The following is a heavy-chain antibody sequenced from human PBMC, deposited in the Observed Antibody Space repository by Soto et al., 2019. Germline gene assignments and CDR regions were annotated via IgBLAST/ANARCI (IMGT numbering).Heavy chain of an antibody. D-gene: IGHD2-15*01. CDR2: INHSGST. CDR3: ARGTLRCSGGSCYSGYYFDY. V-gene: IGHV4-34*01. J-gene: IGHJ4*02. CDR1: GGSLSGYY. Sequence: SETLSLTCAVYGGSLSGYYWSWIRQPPGKGLEWIGEINHSGSTNYNPSLKSRVTISVDTSKNQFSLKLSSVTAADTAVYYCARGTLRCSGGSCYSGYYFDYWGQGTLVTVSS.